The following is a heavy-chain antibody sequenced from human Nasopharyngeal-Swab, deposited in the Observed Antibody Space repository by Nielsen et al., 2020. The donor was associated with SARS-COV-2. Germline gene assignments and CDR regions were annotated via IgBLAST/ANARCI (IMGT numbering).Heavy chain of an antibody. CDR3: ARNPGYYDFWSGYPNWFDP. CDR2: IIPIFGTA. Sequence: SSVQVSCKASGCTFSSYAISWVRQAPGQGLEWMGGIIPIFGTANYAQKFQGRVTITADESTSTAYMELSSLRSEDTAVYYCARNPGYYDFWSGYPNWFDPWGQGTLVTVSS. V-gene: IGHV1-69*13. J-gene: IGHJ5*02. D-gene: IGHD3-3*01. CDR1: GCTFSSYA.